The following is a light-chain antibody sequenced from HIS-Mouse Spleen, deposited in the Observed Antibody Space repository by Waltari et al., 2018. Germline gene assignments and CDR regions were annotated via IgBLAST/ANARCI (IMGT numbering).Light chain of an antibody. V-gene: IGLV3-1*01. CDR3: QAWDSSTYV. CDR1: KLGDKY. J-gene: IGLJ1*01. Sequence: SYELTLPPSVSVSPGQTASITSPGDKLGDKYACWYQQKPGQSPVLVISQDSKRPSGIPERFSGSNSGNTATLTISGTQAMDEADYYCQAWDSSTYVFGTGTKVTVL. CDR2: QDS.